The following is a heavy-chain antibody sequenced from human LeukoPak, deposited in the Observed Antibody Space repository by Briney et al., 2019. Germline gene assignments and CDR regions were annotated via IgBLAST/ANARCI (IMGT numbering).Heavy chain of an antibody. CDR2: ILYDGSNE. D-gene: IGHD6-19*01. CDR3: ARGYSSGGLDY. V-gene: IGHV3-30*14. J-gene: IGHJ4*02. CDR1: GFTFSHYA. Sequence: GGSLRLSCAASGFTFSHYAIHWVRQAPGKGLEWVALILYDGSNEYYADSVKGRFTISRDNSKNTLYLQMNSLRAEDTAVYYCARGYSSGGLDYWGQGTLVTVSS.